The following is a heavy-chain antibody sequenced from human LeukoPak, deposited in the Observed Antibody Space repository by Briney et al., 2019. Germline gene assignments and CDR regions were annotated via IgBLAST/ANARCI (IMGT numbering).Heavy chain of an antibody. Sequence: SVKVSCKASGGTFSSYAISWVRQAPGQGLEWMGGIIPIFGTANYAQKFQGRVTITADESTSTAYMELSSLRSEDTAVYYCARDSGYYDSSGYSSKHYFDYWGQGTLVTVSS. CDR1: GGTFSSYA. CDR3: ARDSGYYDSSGYSSKHYFDY. V-gene: IGHV1-69*13. D-gene: IGHD3-22*01. CDR2: IIPIFGTA. J-gene: IGHJ4*02.